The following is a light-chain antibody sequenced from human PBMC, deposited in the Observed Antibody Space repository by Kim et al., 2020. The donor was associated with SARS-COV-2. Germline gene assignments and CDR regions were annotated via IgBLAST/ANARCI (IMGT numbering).Light chain of an antibody. CDR2: QDS. J-gene: IGLJ2*01. V-gene: IGLV3-1*01. Sequence: SSELTQPPSVSVSPGQTASITCSGDKLGDKYACWYQQKPGQSPVLVIYQDSNRPSGIPERFSGSNSGNTATLTISGTQAMDEADYYCQAWDSSIVVFGGGTQLTVL. CDR1: KLGDKY. CDR3: QAWDSSIVV.